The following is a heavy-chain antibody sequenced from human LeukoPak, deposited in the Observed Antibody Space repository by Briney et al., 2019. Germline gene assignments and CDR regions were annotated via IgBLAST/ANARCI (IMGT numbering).Heavy chain of an antibody. Sequence: GGSLRLSCAASGYTFSSYSMNWVRQAPGKGLEWVSSISSSSSYIYYADSVKGRFTISRDNAKNSLYLQMNSLRAEDTAVYYCARTLYCSSTSCYFIDYWGQGTLVTVSS. D-gene: IGHD2-2*01. V-gene: IGHV3-21*01. CDR1: GYTFSSYS. CDR3: ARTLYCSSTSCYFIDY. CDR2: ISSSSSYI. J-gene: IGHJ4*02.